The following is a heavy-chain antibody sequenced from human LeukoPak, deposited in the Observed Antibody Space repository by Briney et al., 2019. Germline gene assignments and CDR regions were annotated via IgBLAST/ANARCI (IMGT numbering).Heavy chain of an antibody. CDR1: GDSFGGYY. V-gene: IGHV4-4*09. CDR3: ARQAYYSPSGSWTGFDF. D-gene: IGHD3-10*01. Sequence: SETLSLTCTVSGDSFGGYYWTWIRQPPGKGLEWIGYIHTSGGTSYNPSLKSRVTMSVDTSKNQFSLKLTSVTAADTAVYFCARQAYYSPSGSWTGFDFWGQGTLASVSS. CDR2: IHTSGGT. J-gene: IGHJ4*02.